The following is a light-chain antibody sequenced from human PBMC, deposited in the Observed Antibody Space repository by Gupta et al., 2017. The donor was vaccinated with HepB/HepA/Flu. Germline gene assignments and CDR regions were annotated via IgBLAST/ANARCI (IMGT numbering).Light chain of an antibody. J-gene: IGKJ4*01. V-gene: IGKV1-12*01. CDR3: QQANSFPLT. Sequence: DIKMTQSQPSLHASVGDRVTITCRASRGISSWLALYQQKPGKAPKRLIYAASSLQSGAPSRFSGSGSGTDFTLTISSLQPEDFATYYCQQANSFPLTFGGGTKVEIK. CDR2: AAS. CDR1: RGISSW.